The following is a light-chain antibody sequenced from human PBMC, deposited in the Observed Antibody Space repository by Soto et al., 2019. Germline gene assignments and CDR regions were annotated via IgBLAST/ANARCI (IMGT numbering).Light chain of an antibody. Sequence: SYELTQPPSLSVAPGQTAKLTCGGDKIGRKSVHWYQQKSGQAPVLVGYEDGARPSGIPERFSGSNSGNTATLTISRVEVGDEADYFCQVWDSDLHVVFGGGTRGTVL. V-gene: IGLV3-21*02. CDR2: EDG. CDR1: KIGRKS. J-gene: IGLJ2*01. CDR3: QVWDSDLHVV.